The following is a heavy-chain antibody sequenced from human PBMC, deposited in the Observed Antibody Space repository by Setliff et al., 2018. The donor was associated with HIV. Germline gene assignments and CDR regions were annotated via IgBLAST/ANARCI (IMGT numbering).Heavy chain of an antibody. Sequence: SETLSLTCTVSGGSISSYYWSWIRQPPGKGLEWIGYIYYSGSTNYNPSLKSRVTISVDTSKNQFSLKLTSVTAADTAVYYCARHGRLSGSYWGGGDYWGQGTLVTVSS. CDR1: GGSISSYY. J-gene: IGHJ4*02. D-gene: IGHD1-26*01. V-gene: IGHV4-59*08. CDR2: IYYSGST. CDR3: ARHGRLSGSYWGGGDY.